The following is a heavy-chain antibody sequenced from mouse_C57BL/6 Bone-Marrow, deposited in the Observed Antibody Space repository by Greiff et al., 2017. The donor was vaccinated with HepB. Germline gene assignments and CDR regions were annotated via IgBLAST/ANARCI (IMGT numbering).Heavy chain of an antibody. D-gene: IGHD1-1*01. V-gene: IGHV1-85*01. CDR1: GYTFTSYD. J-gene: IGHJ2*01. Sequence: QVQLQQSGPELVKPGASVKLSCKASGYTFTSYDINWVKQRPGQGLEWIGWIYPRDGSTKYNEKFEGKATLTVDTSSSTAYMELHSLTSEDSAVYFCARSGFITTVVATDYWGQGTTLTVSS. CDR2: IYPRDGST. CDR3: ARSGFITTVVATDY.